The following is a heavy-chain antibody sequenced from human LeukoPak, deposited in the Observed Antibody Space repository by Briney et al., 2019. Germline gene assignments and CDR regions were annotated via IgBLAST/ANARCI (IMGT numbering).Heavy chain of an antibody. CDR3: ARRGSPGFDY. Sequence: KTSETLSLTCAVYGGSFSGYYWSWIRQPPGKGLEWIGEINHSGSTNYNPSLKSRVTISVDTSKNQFSLKLSSVTAADTAVYYCARRGSPGFDYWGQGTLVTVSS. CDR2: INHSGST. J-gene: IGHJ4*02. V-gene: IGHV4-34*01. CDR1: GGSFSGYY. D-gene: IGHD3-16*01.